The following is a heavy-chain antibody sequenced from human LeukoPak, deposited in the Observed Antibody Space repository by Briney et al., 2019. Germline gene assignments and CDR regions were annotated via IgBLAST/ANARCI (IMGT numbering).Heavy chain of an antibody. D-gene: IGHD4-11*01. Sequence: GASVKVSCKASGYTFTSYGISWVRQAPGQGLEWMGGIIPIFGTANYAQKFQGRVTITADESTSTAYMELSSLRSEDTAVYYCARDRDYSNYWYYFDYWGQGTLVTVSS. CDR2: IIPIFGTA. CDR3: ARDRDYSNYWYYFDY. CDR1: GYTFTSYG. J-gene: IGHJ4*02. V-gene: IGHV1-69*13.